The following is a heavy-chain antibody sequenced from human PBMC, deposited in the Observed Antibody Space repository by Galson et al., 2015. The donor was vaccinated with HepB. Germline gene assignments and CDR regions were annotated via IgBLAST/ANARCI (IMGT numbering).Heavy chain of an antibody. CDR1: RFTFSSYG. CDR2: ISYDGSNK. V-gene: IGHV3-30*18. D-gene: IGHD2-15*01. CDR3: AKVGLRSQSVVVAATFSRDRAFVLDY. Sequence: SLRLSCAASRFTFSSYGMHWVRQAPGKGLEWVAVISYDGSNKYYADSVKGRFTISRDNSKNTLYLQMNSLRAEDTAVYYCAKVGLRSQSVVVAATFSRDRAFVLDYWGQGTLVTVSS. J-gene: IGHJ4*02.